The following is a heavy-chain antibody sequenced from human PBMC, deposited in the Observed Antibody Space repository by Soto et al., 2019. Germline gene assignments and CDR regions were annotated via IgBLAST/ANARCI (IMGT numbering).Heavy chain of an antibody. J-gene: IGHJ4*02. CDR1: GFTFSSYA. D-gene: IGHD5-12*01. V-gene: IGHV3-23*01. CDR3: AKDLSIPVEGWLQFYFDY. Sequence: QAGGSLRLSCAASGFTFSSYAMSWVRQAPGKGLEWVSAISGSGGSTYYADSVKGRFTISRDNSKNTLYLQMNSLRAEDTAVYYCAKDLSIPVEGWLQFYFDYWGQGTLVTVSS. CDR2: ISGSGGST.